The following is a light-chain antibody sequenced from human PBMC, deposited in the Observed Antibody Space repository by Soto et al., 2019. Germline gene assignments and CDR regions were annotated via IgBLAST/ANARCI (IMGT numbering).Light chain of an antibody. CDR3: SSYTTSNTRQIV. J-gene: IGLJ1*01. CDR2: DVS. Sequence: QSALTQPASVSGSPGQSINISCTGTSSDVGGYNYVSWYQHHPGKAPKLIIYDVSNRPSGVSNPFSGSKSGNTASLTISGLQPEDVADYYCSSYTTSNTRQIVFGTGTKVTVL. V-gene: IGLV2-14*03. CDR1: SSDVGGYNY.